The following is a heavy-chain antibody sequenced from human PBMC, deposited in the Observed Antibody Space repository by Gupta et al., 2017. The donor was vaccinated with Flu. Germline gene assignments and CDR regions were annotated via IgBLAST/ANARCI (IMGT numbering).Heavy chain of an antibody. V-gene: IGHV3-48*02. D-gene: IGHD6-13*01. CDR3: ASHSSSNWCGY. J-gene: IGHJ4*02. CDR2: LNTRSSHI. CDR1: GFPLSSHA. Sequence: EIQLVESGGGLVQPGGSLTLSCVGSGFPLSSHALNWVRQAPGRGLEWLSYLNTRSSHIFYADSVNGRFTISRDDAKNSLYLQMNSLRDDDTAVYYCASHSSSNWCGYWGQGTRVTVAS.